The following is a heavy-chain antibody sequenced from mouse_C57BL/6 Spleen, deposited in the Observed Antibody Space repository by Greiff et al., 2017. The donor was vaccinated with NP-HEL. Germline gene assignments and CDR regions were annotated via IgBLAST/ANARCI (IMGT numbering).Heavy chain of an antibody. V-gene: IGHV1-4*01. J-gene: IGHJ2*01. D-gene: IGHD1-1*01. Sequence: VHLVESGAELARPGASVKMSCKASGYTFTSYTMHWVKQRPGQGLEWIGYINPSSGYTKYNQKFKDKATLTADKSSSTAYMQLSSLTSEDSAVYYCARYYYGSGDYWGQGTTLTVSS. CDR1: GYTFTSYT. CDR2: INPSSGYT. CDR3: ARYYYGSGDY.